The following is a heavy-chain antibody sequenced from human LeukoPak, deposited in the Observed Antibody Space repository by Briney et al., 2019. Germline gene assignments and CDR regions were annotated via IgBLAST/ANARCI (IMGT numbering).Heavy chain of an antibody. CDR2: IRYDGSNK. V-gene: IGHV3-30*02. J-gene: IGHJ4*02. D-gene: IGHD6-6*01. Sequence: PGGSLRLSCAASGFTFSSYGMHWVRQAPGKGLEWVAFIRYDGSNKYYADSVKGRFTISRDNSKNTLYLQMNSLRAEDMAVYYCSVGIGYSSSSRVKPYDYWGQGTLVTVSS. CDR1: GFTFSSYG. CDR3: SVGIGYSSSSRVKPYDY.